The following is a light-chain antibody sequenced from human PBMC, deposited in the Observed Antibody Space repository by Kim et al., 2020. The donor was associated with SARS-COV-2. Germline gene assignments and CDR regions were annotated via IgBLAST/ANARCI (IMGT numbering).Light chain of an antibody. CDR2: QDS. Sequence: SYELTQPPSVSVSPGQTASITYSGDKLGDKYACWYQQKPGQSPVLVIYQDSKRPSRIPERFSGSNSGNTATLTISGTQAMDEADYYCQAWDSSTWV. CDR3: QAWDSSTWV. CDR1: KLGDKY. V-gene: IGLV3-1*01. J-gene: IGLJ3*02.